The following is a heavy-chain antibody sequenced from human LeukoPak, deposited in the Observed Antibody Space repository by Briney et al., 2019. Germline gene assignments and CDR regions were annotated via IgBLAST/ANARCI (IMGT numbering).Heavy chain of an antibody. CDR3: ARDRYSSSFPDY. J-gene: IGHJ4*02. CDR1: GFTFSNYA. CDR2: LSGSGRST. Sequence: GGSLRLSCAASGFTFSNYAMSWVRQAPGKGLEWVSGLSGSGRSTYYADSVKGRFTISRDNAKNSLYLQMNSLRAEDTAVYYCARDRYSSSFPDYWGQGTLVTVSS. D-gene: IGHD6-13*01. V-gene: IGHV3-23*01.